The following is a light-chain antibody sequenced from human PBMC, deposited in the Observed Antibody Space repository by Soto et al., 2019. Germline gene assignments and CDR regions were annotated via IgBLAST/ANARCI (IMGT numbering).Light chain of an antibody. Sequence: QSALTQPPSASGSPGQTVTISCTGTSDDIGTYNYVSWYQQHAGSVPRLIIFEVDKRPSGVPTRFSGSKSGNTASLTISGLRAEDEADYYCLLSYSGTNWVFGGGTKLTV. CDR1: SDDIGTYNY. J-gene: IGLJ3*02. CDR2: EVD. CDR3: LLSYSGTNWV. V-gene: IGLV2-8*01.